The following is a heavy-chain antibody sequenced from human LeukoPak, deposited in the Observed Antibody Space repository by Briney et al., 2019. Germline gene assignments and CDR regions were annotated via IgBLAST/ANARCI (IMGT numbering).Heavy chain of an antibody. J-gene: IGHJ4*02. CDR1: GYTFTSYD. D-gene: IGHD1-1*01. V-gene: IGHV1-8*01. Sequence: ASVTVSCKASGYTFTSYDINWVRQATGQGLEWMGWMNPNSGNTGYAQKFQGRVTMTRNTSISTAYMELSSLRSEDTAVYYCATRVSGRYVTLNWNEEDFWGQGTLVTVSS. CDR3: ATRVSGRYVTLNWNEEDF. CDR2: MNPNSGNT.